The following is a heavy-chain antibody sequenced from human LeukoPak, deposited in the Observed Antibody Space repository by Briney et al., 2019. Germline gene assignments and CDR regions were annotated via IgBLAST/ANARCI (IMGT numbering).Heavy chain of an antibody. V-gene: IGHV4-4*07. CDR2: IYTSGST. CDR3: ARGYSGYDLVEYYYYYYMDV. CDR1: GGSISSFY. Sequence: PSETLSLTCTVSGGSISSFYWSWIRQPAGKGLEWIGRIYTSGSTNYNPSLKSRVTMSVDTSKNQFSLKLSSVTAADTAVYYCARGYSGYDLVEYYYYYYMDVWGKGTTVTISS. J-gene: IGHJ6*03. D-gene: IGHD5-12*01.